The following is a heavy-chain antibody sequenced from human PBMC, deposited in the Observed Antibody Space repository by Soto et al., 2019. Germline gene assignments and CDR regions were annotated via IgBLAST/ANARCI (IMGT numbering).Heavy chain of an antibody. Sequence: LSLTCTVSGASIGSGGYYWTWIRQHPGKGLERIGYIYYIGSTYYNPSLKSRVAISVDTSKNQFSLKLTSVTAADTALYYCARHSSAYNWFDPWGQGTLVTVSS. CDR2: IYYIGST. V-gene: IGHV4-31*03. D-gene: IGHD1-26*01. CDR1: GASIGSGGYY. J-gene: IGHJ5*02. CDR3: ARHSSAYNWFDP.